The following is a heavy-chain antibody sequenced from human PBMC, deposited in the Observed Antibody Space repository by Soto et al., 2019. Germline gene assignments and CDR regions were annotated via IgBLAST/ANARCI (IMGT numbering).Heavy chain of an antibody. J-gene: IGHJ5*02. CDR2: MNPNSGNT. CDR1: GYTFTSYD. CDR3: ARAGEYCSTSSCYTGGHWFDP. V-gene: IGHV1-8*01. Sequence: QVQLVQSGAEVKKPGASVKVSCKASGYTFTSYDINWVRQATGQGLEWMGWMNPNSGNTGYAQKFQGRVTMTRNTNIRTVYMELSSLRCEETAVYYCARAGEYCSTSSCYTGGHWFDPWGQGTLVTVSS. D-gene: IGHD2-2*02.